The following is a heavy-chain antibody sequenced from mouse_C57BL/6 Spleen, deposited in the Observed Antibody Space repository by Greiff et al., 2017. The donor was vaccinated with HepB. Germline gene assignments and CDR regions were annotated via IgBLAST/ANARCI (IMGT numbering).Heavy chain of an antibody. Sequence: VMLVESGPELVKPGASVKISCKASGYSFTSYYIHWVKQRPGQGLEWIGWIYPGSGNTKYNEKFKGKATLTADTSSSTAYMQLSSLTSEDSAVYYCARGSPDYWGQGTTLTVSS. D-gene: IGHD1-1*02. V-gene: IGHV1-66*01. J-gene: IGHJ2*01. CDR3: ARGSPDY. CDR1: GYSFTSYY. CDR2: IYPGSGNT.